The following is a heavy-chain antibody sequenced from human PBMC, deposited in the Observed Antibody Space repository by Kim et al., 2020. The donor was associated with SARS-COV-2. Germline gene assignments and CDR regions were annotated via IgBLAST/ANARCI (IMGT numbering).Heavy chain of an antibody. CDR2: ISWTSGNI. CDR1: GFTFGDYA. V-gene: IGHV3-9*01. CDR3: AKDGSYDYVWGIYRSTPSWSGP. J-gene: IGHJ5*02. Sequence: GGSLRLSCEASGFTFGDYAMHWVRQRPGKGLEWVSGISWTSGNIDYADSVKGRFTISRDNAKNSLYLQINSLRTEDTALYHCAKDGSYDYVWGIYRSTPSWSGPWGQETLLTLSS. D-gene: IGHD3-16*02.